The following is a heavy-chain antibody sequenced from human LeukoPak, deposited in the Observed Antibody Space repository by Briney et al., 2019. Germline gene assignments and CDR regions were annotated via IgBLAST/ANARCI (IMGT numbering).Heavy chain of an antibody. V-gene: IGHV3-23*01. CDR1: GFILSSVD. Sequence: PGGSVRLFCGVSGFILSSVDMIWVRRAPGKGRVWVSVHAGRDDGNNCADSVEGRFFMSRHNSENTLYLQMNSLSVEDTAVYYCKKDLTTGFSNGWYFGHWGQGTLVTVSS. D-gene: IGHD6-19*01. J-gene: IGHJ4*02. CDR2: HAGRDDGN. CDR3: KKDLTTGFSNGWYFGH.